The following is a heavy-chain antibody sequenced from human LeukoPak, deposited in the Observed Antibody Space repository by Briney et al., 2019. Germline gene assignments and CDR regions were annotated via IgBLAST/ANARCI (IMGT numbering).Heavy chain of an antibody. J-gene: IGHJ4*02. Sequence: PGGSLRLSCAASGFTFSSYGMHWVRQAPGKGLEWVAFTRYDGSNKYYGDSVKGRFTISRDNSKNTLYLQMNSLRAEDTAVYYCAKDWGSSWSLLDYWGQGTLVTVSS. D-gene: IGHD6-13*01. CDR3: AKDWGSSWSLLDY. V-gene: IGHV3-30*02. CDR1: GFTFSSYG. CDR2: TRYDGSNK.